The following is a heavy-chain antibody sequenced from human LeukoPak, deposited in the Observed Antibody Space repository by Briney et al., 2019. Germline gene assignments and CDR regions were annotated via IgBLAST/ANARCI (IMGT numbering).Heavy chain of an antibody. Sequence: GGSLRLSCAASGFTFSSYSMNWVRQAPGKGLEWVSSISSSSSYIYYADSVKGRFTISRDNAKNSLYLQMNSLRAEDTAVYYCARDQGIAVAGSYYYYYMDVWAKGPRSPSP. CDR1: GFTFSSYS. CDR2: ISSSSSYI. D-gene: IGHD6-19*01. CDR3: ARDQGIAVAGSYYYYYMDV. V-gene: IGHV3-21*01. J-gene: IGHJ6*03.